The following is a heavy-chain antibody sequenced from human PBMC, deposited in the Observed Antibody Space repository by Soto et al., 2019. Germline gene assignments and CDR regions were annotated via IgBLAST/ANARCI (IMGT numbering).Heavy chain of an antibody. Sequence: EVQLLESGGGLVQPGGSLRLSCAASGFTFSSYAMSWVRQAPGKGLEWVSAISGSGGSTYYADSVKGRFTISRDNSKNTLNLQMNSLRAEDTAVYYCASVDYDCWCSYYGGLLKGCFDPWGQGTLVTVSS. CDR1: GFTFSSYA. V-gene: IGHV3-23*01. J-gene: IGHJ5*02. D-gene: IGHD3-3*01. CDR2: ISGSGGST. CDR3: ASVDYDCWCSYYGGLLKGCFDP.